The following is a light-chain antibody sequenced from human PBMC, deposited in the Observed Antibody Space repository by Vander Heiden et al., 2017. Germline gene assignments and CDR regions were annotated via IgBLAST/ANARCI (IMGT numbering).Light chain of an antibody. CDR3: QQSHSALMYT. CDR2: AAS. V-gene: IGKV1-39*01. CDR1: QSIGSH. J-gene: IGKJ2*01. Sequence: DIQMTQSPFSLSASVGDRVTITCRASQSIGSHLNWFQQKPGRAPKLLISAASSLQSGVPSRFSGSGSGTDFTLTISILQPEDFATYYCQQSHSALMYTFGQGTKLEIK.